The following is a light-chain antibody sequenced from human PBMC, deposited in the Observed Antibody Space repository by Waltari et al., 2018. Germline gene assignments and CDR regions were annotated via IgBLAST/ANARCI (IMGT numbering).Light chain of an antibody. Sequence: DIVMTQSPDSLAVSLGERATINCKSSQSVLYSSNNKNYLAWYQQKPGQPPKRLIYWASTRESGVPDRFRGSGSGTDFTLTISSLQAEDVAVYYCQQYYSIPYTFGQGTKLEIK. CDR2: WAS. CDR1: QSVLYSSNNKNY. CDR3: QQYYSIPYT. V-gene: IGKV4-1*01. J-gene: IGKJ2*01.